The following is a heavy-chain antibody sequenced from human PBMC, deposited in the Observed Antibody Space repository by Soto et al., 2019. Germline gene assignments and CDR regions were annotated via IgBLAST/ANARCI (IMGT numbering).Heavy chain of an antibody. J-gene: IGHJ4*02. Sequence: GGSLRLSCAASGFTFSSYAMSWVRQAPGKGLEWVSAISGSGGSTYYADSVKGRFTISRDNSKNTLYLQMNSLRAEDTAVYYCAKDTYSSGTSGGVDYWGQGTLVTVSS. CDR1: GFTFSSYA. D-gene: IGHD6-19*01. CDR3: AKDTYSSGTSGGVDY. CDR2: ISGSGGST. V-gene: IGHV3-23*01.